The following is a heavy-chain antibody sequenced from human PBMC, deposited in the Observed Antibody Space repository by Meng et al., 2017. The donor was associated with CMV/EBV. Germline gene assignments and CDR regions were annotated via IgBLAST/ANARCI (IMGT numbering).Heavy chain of an antibody. CDR2: IRYDGSNK. Sequence: GGSLRLSCAASGFTFSSYGMHWVRQAPGKGLEWVAFIRYDGSNKYYADSVKGRFTISRDNAKNSLYLQMNSLRAEDTAVYYCARVQCYDSSGYPCYWGQGTLVTVSS. V-gene: IGHV3-30*02. CDR3: ARVQCYDSSGYPCY. J-gene: IGHJ4*02. D-gene: IGHD3-22*01. CDR1: GFTFSSYG.